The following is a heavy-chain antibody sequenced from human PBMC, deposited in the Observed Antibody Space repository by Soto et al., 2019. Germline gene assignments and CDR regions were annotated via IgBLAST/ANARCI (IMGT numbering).Heavy chain of an antibody. CDR2: ISYDGSNK. V-gene: IGHV3-30*18. D-gene: IGHD6-6*01. J-gene: IGHJ4*02. CDR1: GFTFSSYG. Sequence: PGGSRRRSWAASGFTFSSYGMHWVRQAPGKGLEWVAVISYDGSNKYYADSVKGRFTISRDNSKNTLYLQMNSLRAEDTAVYYCAKDEYSSYFDYWGQGTLVTVSS. CDR3: AKDEYSSYFDY.